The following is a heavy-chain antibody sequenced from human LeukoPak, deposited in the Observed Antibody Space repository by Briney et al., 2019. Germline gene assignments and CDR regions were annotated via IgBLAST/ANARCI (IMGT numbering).Heavy chain of an antibody. J-gene: IGHJ4*02. CDR3: ARASAYSSSSGANC. D-gene: IGHD6-6*01. CDR1: GGSFGGYY. V-gene: IGHV4-34*01. Sequence: SETLSLTCAVYGGSFGGYYWSWIRQPPGKGLEWIGQINDGGMTNYISSLKSRVTISIDTSKKQFSLKLSSVSAADTAIYYCARASAYSSSSGANCWGQGTQVTVSS. CDR2: INDGGMT.